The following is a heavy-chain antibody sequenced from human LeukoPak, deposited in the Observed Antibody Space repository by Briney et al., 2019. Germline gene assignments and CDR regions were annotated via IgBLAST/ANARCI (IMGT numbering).Heavy chain of an antibody. J-gene: IGHJ6*03. V-gene: IGHV4-4*07. CDR2: IYTSGST. Sequence: SETLSLTCTVSGGSISSYYWSWIRQPAGKGLEWIGRIYTSGSTNYNPSLKSRVTMSVDTSKNQFSLKLSSVTAADTAVYYCARGYCSSTSCQHYYYYYYMDVWGKGTTVTVSS. CDR1: GGSISSYY. CDR3: ARGYCSSTSCQHYYYYYYMDV. D-gene: IGHD2-2*01.